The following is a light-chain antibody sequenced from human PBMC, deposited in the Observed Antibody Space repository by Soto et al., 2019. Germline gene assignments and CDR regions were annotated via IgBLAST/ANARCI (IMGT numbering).Light chain of an antibody. CDR2: KAS. CDR3: QQYNSYSST. CDR1: QSISSW. J-gene: IGKJ2*01. V-gene: IGKV1-5*03. Sequence: DIQMTQSPSTLSASVGDRVTITCRASQSISSWLAWYQQKPGKAPKLLIYKASSLESGVQSRFSGSGSGTEFTLTISSLQPDDVATYYCQQYNSYSSTFGQGTKLEIK.